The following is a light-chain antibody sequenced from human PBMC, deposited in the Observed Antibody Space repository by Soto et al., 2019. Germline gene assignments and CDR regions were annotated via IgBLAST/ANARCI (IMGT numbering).Light chain of an antibody. Sequence: QSVLTQPASVSGSPGQSITISCTGTSSDVGRYNLVSWYQQHPGKAPKLMIYEGSKRPSGVSNRFSGSKSGNTASLTISGLQAEDEADYYCCSYADSSTFVFGTGTKLTVL. CDR3: CSYADSSTFV. CDR2: EGS. CDR1: SSDVGRYNL. V-gene: IGLV2-23*01. J-gene: IGLJ1*01.